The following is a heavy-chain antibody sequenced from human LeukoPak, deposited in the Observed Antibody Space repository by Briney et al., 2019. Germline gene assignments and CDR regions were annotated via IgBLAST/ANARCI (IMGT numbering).Heavy chain of an antibody. CDR3: ARGASSSHMYNWFDP. CDR2: INPNSGGT. CDR1: GYTFTGYY. Sequence: ASVKVSCKASGYTFTGYYMHWVRQAPGQGLEWMGWINPNSGGTNYAQKFQGRVTMTRDTSISTAYMGLSRLRSDDTAVYYCARGASSSHMYNWFDPWGQGTLVTVSS. J-gene: IGHJ5*02. D-gene: IGHD6-13*01. V-gene: IGHV1-2*02.